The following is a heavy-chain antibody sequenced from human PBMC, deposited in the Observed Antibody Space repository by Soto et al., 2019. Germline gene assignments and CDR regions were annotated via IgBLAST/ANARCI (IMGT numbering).Heavy chain of an antibody. CDR2: TYYRSKWYY. Sequence: SQTLSLTCAITGDSVSSNSAGWSWVRQSPSRGLEWLGRTYYRSKWYYEYAVSVRGRITINPDTSENPYSLQLSSVTSADTAGYYCERLACRKCESSPSQYGGEGCRVTVSS. CDR1: GDSVSSNSAG. D-gene: IGHD1-26*01. V-gene: IGHV6-1*01. J-gene: IGHJ4*02. CDR3: ERLACRKCESSPSQY.